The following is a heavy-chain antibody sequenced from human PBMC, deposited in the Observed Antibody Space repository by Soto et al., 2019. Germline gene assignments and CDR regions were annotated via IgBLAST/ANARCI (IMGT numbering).Heavy chain of an antibody. D-gene: IGHD1-1*01. V-gene: IGHV1-45*02. Sequence: SVKVSCKASGYTFTFRYLHWVRQAPGQALEWMGWITPFKSDTNYAQKFQDRVTITRDRSVSTAYMELSNLRSDDTAMHYCARSPFAGSDAFDIWGQGTMVTVSS. CDR2: ITPFKSDT. CDR1: GYTFTFRY. J-gene: IGHJ3*02. CDR3: ARSPFAGSDAFDI.